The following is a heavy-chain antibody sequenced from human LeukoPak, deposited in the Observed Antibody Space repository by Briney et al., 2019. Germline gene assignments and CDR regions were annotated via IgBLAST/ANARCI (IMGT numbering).Heavy chain of an antibody. CDR1: GYSLTWYN. Sequence: GASVKVSCKASGYSLTWYNMHWVRQAPGQGLEWMGIINPSGDSTSYAQKFQGRVTMTGDMSTSTVYMELSSLRSEDTAVYYCARGPPGYCSGGRCYWYYYYMDVWGKGTTVTISS. D-gene: IGHD2-15*01. CDR3: ARGPPGYCSGGRCYWYYYYMDV. V-gene: IGHV1-46*01. CDR2: INPSGDST. J-gene: IGHJ6*03.